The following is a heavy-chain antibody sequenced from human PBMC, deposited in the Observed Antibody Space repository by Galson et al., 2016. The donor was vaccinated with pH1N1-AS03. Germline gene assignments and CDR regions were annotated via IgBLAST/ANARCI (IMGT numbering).Heavy chain of an antibody. V-gene: IGHV3-23*01. D-gene: IGHD2-15*01. CDR2: IAGGVVTT. CDR1: GFTFSSYA. CDR3: AKLSLGYCAY. J-gene: IGHJ4*02. Sequence: SLRLSCAASGFTFSSYAMSWVRQAPGKGLEWVSAIAGGVVTTYYADSVKGRFTISRDNSKNTLYLRINSLRAEDTAIYYCAKLSLGYCAYWGQGTLVTVSS.